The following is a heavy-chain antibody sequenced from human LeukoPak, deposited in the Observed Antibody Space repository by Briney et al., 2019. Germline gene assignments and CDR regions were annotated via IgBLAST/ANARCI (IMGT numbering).Heavy chain of an antibody. CDR2: IYSDSNT. D-gene: IGHD3-10*02. V-gene: IGHV3-66*01. CDR3: AVYVH. CDR1: GITVSNNY. Sequence: GGSLRLSCAASGITVSNNYMTWVRQAPGKGLEWVSIIYSDSNTYYADSVKGRFTISRDNSKNTLYLQMSSLRVEDTAVYYCAVYVHWGQGTLVTVSS. J-gene: IGHJ4*02.